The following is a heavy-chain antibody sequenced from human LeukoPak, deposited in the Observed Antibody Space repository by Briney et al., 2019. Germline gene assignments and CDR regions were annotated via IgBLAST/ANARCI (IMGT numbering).Heavy chain of an antibody. Sequence: SETLSLTCTVSGGSISSSSYYWGWIRQPPGKGLEWIGSIYYSGSTYYNPSLKSRVTISVDTSKNQFSLKLSSVTAADTAVYYCARRDYPPTPFDYWGQGTLVTVSS. CDR3: ARRDYPPTPFDY. J-gene: IGHJ4*02. CDR2: IYYSGST. CDR1: GGSISSSSYY. V-gene: IGHV4-39*01. D-gene: IGHD3-16*01.